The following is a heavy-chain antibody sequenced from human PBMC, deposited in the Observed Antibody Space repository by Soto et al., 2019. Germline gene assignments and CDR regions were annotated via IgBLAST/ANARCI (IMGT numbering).Heavy chain of an antibody. V-gene: IGHV4-39*01. Sequence: QLQLQESGPGLVKPSETLSLTCTVSGGSISSSSYYWGWIRQPPGKGLEWIGSIYYSGSTYYNPSLKSRVTISVDTSKNQFSLKLSSVTAADTAVYYCARHFGDILTGYSSYYFDYWGQGTLVTVSS. D-gene: IGHD3-9*01. CDR1: GGSISSSSYY. CDR2: IYYSGST. J-gene: IGHJ4*02. CDR3: ARHFGDILTGYSSYYFDY.